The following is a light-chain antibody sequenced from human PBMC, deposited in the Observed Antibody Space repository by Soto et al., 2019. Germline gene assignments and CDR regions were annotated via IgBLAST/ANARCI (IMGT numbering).Light chain of an antibody. V-gene: IGLV1-51*01. CDR1: DSNIGNHY. CDR2: DDN. J-gene: IGLJ2*01. CDR3: GTWDSSLTAVL. Sequence: QSVLPQPPSVSAAPGQKVTISCSGSDSNIGNHYVSWYQQLPGTAPKLLIYDDNQRPSGIPGRFSGSKSGTSATLGITGLQTGDEAHYYCGTWDSSLTAVLFGGGTKVTVL.